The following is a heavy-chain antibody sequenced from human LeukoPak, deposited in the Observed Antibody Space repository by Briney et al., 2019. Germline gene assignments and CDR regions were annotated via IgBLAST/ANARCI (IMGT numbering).Heavy chain of an antibody. Sequence: GGSLRLSCAASGFTFSTYGMHWVRQAPGKGLEGVAIIWYDGSNKYYAESVKARFTISRDNSKNTLYLQTNSLRAEDTAVYYCARDSTKAYGSGGDYWGQGTLVTVSS. CDR3: ARDSTKAYGSGGDY. D-gene: IGHD3-10*01. CDR1: GFTFSTYG. CDR2: IWYDGSNK. V-gene: IGHV3-33*01. J-gene: IGHJ4*02.